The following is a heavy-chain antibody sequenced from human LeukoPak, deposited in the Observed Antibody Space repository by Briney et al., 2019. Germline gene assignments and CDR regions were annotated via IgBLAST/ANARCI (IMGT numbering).Heavy chain of an antibody. V-gene: IGHV1-69*05. J-gene: IGHJ4*02. D-gene: IGHD3-3*01. CDR1: GGTFSSYA. CDR3: ARAEPGDYDFWSGLDY. CDR2: IIPIFGTA. Sequence: SVKVSXKASGGTFSSYAISWVRQAPGQGLEWMGRIIPIFGTANYAQKFQGRVTITTDESTSTAYMELSSLRSDDTAVYYCARAEPGDYDFWSGLDYWGQGTLVTVSS.